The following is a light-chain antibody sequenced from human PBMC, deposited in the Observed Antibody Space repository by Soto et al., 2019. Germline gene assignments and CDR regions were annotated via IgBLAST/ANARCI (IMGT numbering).Light chain of an antibody. V-gene: IGKV4-1*01. CDR2: WAS. CDR3: QQYYSTPHT. J-gene: IGKJ1*01. CDR1: QSVLYSSNNKNY. Sequence: DIVMTQSPDSLAVSLGERATINCKSSQSVLYSSNNKNYLAWYQQKPGQPPQLLIYWASTRESGVPDRFSGSGSGTDLTLTISSLQAEDVAVYHCQQYYSTPHTFGQGTNVEIK.